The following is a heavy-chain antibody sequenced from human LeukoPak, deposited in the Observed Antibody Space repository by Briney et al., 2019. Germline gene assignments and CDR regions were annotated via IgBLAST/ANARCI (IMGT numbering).Heavy chain of an antibody. CDR2: IIPIFGTA. CDR1: GGTFSSYA. D-gene: IGHD6-19*01. Sequence: SVKVSCKASGGTFSSYAISWVRQAPGQGLEWMGGIIPIFGTANYAQKFQGRVTITTDESTSTAYMELSSLRSEDTAVYYCARARSLGYSSGVDFDYWGQGTLVTVSS. V-gene: IGHV1-69*05. J-gene: IGHJ4*02. CDR3: ARARSLGYSSGVDFDY.